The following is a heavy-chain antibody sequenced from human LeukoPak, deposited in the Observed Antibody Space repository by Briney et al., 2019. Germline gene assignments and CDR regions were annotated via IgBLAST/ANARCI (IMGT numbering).Heavy chain of an antibody. CDR3: AREGGDPRWLDP. Sequence: PSETLSLTCTVSGGSISTFYWTWLRQPAGKALEWIGRINNSGSTNYNPSLRSRVSMSVDRSKNQFSVTLSSVTAADTAVYFCAREGGDPRWLDPWGQGTLVTVSS. V-gene: IGHV4-4*07. CDR2: INNSGST. CDR1: GGSISTFY. J-gene: IGHJ5*02. D-gene: IGHD6-25*01.